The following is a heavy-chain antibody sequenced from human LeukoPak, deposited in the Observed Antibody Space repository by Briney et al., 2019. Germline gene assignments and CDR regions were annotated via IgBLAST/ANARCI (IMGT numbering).Heavy chain of an antibody. Sequence: ASVKVSCKASGHTFTSYGISWVRQAPGQGLEWMGWISAYNGNTNYAQKLQGRVTMTTDTSTSTAYMELRSLRSDDTAVYYCARENYDTSEFDYWGQGTLVTVSS. CDR1: GHTFTSYG. D-gene: IGHD3-22*01. CDR3: ARENYDTSEFDY. V-gene: IGHV1-18*01. J-gene: IGHJ4*02. CDR2: ISAYNGNT.